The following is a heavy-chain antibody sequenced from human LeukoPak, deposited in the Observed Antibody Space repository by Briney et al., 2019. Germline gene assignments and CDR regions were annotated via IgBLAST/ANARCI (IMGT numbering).Heavy chain of an antibody. CDR1: GYSFTSYW. J-gene: IGHJ4*02. CDR3: TLSALEWSKLFDY. D-gene: IGHD3-3*01. CDR2: IYPGDSDT. V-gene: IGHV5-51*01. Sequence: GESLKISCKGSGYSFTSYWIGWVRQMPGKGLEWMGIIYPGDSDTRYSPSFQGQVTISADKSISTAYLQWSSLKASDTAMYYCTLSALEWSKLFDYRGQGTLVTVSS.